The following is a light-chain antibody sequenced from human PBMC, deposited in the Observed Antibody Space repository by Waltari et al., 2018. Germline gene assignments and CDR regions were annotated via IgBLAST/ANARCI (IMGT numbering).Light chain of an antibody. CDR2: DAS. J-gene: IGKJ4*01. V-gene: IGKV3-11*01. CDR3: QHRSNWPGGS. Sequence: EIVLTQSPATLSLSPGERATLSCRARQSVSTYLAWYQHKPGQAPSLLIYDASNRATGIPARFSGSGSGTDFTLTISGLEPEDFAVYYGQHRSNWPGGSFGGGTRVEIK. CDR1: QSVSTY.